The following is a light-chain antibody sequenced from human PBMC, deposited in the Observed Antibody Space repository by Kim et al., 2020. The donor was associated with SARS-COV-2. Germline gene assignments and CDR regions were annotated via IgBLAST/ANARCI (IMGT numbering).Light chain of an antibody. CDR3: QSYDSSLSGWV. CDR2: GNS. CDR1: SSNIGAGYD. V-gene: IGLV1-40*01. J-gene: IGLJ3*02. Sequence: QSVLTQPPSVSGAPGQRVTISCTGSSSNIGAGYDVHWYQQLPGTAPKLLIYGNSNRPSGVPDQFSGSKSGTSASLAITGLQAEDEADYYCQSYDSSLSGWVFGGGTQLTVL.